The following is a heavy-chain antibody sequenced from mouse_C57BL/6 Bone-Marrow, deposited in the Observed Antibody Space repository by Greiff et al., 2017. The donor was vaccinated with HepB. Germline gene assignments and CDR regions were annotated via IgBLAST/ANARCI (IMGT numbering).Heavy chain of an antibody. V-gene: IGHV14-4*01. J-gene: IGHJ3*01. CDR3: TTFFLRRFAY. CDR1: GFNIKDDY. Sequence: EVQLQQSGAELVRPGASVKLSCTASGFNIKDDYMHWGKQRPEQGLEWIGWIDPENGDTEYASKFQGKATITADTSSNTAYLQLSSLTSEDTAVYYCTTFFLRRFAYWGQGTLVTVSA. CDR2: IDPENGDT.